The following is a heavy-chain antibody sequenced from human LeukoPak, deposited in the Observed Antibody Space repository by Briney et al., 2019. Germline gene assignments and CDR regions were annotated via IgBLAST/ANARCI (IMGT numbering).Heavy chain of an antibody. CDR2: ISSSGSTI. CDR1: GFTFSDYY. Sequence: GGSLRLSCAASGFTFSDYYMSWIRQSPGKGLEWVSYISSSGSTIYYADSVKGRFTISRDNAKNSLYLQMNSLRAEDTAAYYCARDRPYYDFWSGYSLDYWGQGTLVTVSS. D-gene: IGHD3-3*01. J-gene: IGHJ4*02. CDR3: ARDRPYYDFWSGYSLDY. V-gene: IGHV3-11*01.